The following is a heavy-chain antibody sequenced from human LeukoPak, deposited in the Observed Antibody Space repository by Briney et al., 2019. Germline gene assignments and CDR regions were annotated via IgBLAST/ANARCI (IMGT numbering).Heavy chain of an antibody. Sequence: GGSLRLSCAASGFTFNDYSMHWVRQAPGKGLEWVARISCHSRSIGYADSVKGRFTISRDNAKNSVSLQMNSLRTEDTALYYCTKDLSSQWFTDFRHYGMNVWGQGTTVAVSS. J-gene: IGHJ6*02. CDR1: GFTFNDYS. CDR3: TKDLSSQWFTDFRHYGMNV. CDR2: ISCHSRSI. V-gene: IGHV3-9*01. D-gene: IGHD3-22*01.